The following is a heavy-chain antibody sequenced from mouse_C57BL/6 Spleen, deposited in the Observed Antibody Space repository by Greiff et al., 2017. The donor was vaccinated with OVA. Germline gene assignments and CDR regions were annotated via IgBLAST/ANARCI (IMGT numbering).Heavy chain of an antibody. V-gene: IGHV14-4*01. J-gene: IGHJ2*01. D-gene: IGHD1-1*01. CDR1: GFNIKDDY. CDR2: IDPENGDT. CDR3: TRTVVPFDY. Sequence: EVQRVESGAELVRPGASVKLSCTASGFNIKDDYMHWVKQRPEQGLEWIGWIDPENGDTEYASKFQGKATITADTSSNTAYLQLSSLTSEDTAVYYCTRTVVPFDYWGQGTTLTVSS.